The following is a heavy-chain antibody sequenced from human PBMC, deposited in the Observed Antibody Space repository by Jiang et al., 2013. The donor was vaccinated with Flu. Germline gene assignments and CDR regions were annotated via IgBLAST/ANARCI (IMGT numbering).Heavy chain of an antibody. V-gene: IGHV3-53*01. CDR2: IYSDGST. J-gene: IGHJ4*02. CDR1: GFTVSWDC. D-gene: IGHD7-27*01. CDR3: ARALTWGKYGSNLYYFDW. Sequence: VQLVESGGGLIQPGGSLRLSCAASGFTVSWDCMSWVRQAPGKGLEWVSVIYSDGSTYYGDSVRGRFTISRDKSKNTVYLQMNSLRAGDTALYYCARALTWGKYGSNLYYFDWWAREPWSPSPQ.